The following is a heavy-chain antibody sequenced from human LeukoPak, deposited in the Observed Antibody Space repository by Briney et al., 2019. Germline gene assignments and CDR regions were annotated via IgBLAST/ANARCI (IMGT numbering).Heavy chain of an antibody. V-gene: IGHV4-39*01. Sequence: PSETLSLTCTVSGGSISSSSYYWGWIRQPPGKGLEWIGSIYYSGSTYYNPSLKSRVTISVDTSKNQFSLKLSSVTAADTAVYYCASGRDGYNYFFDYWGQGTLVTVSS. CDR1: GGSISSSSYY. J-gene: IGHJ4*02. CDR3: ASGRDGYNYFFDY. D-gene: IGHD5-24*01. CDR2: IYYSGST.